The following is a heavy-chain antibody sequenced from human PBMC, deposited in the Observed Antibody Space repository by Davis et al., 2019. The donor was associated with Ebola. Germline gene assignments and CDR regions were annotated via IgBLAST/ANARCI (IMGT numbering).Heavy chain of an antibody. Sequence: GESLKISCAASGFTFSYYYMSWIRQAPGKGLEWVSYISSSSSYTNYADSVKGRFTISRDNAKNSLYLQMNSLRAEDTAVYYCAREDTDIHSILYSSGPFDYWGQGTLVTVSS. CDR2: ISSSSSYT. CDR3: AREDTDIHSILYSSGPFDY. V-gene: IGHV3-11*06. J-gene: IGHJ4*02. CDR1: GFTFSYYY. D-gene: IGHD6-19*01.